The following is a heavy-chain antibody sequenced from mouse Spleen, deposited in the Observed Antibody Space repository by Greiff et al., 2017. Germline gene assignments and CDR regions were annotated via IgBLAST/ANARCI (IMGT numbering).Heavy chain of an antibody. J-gene: IGHJ2*01. CDR1: CYIFISYG. Sequence: QVQLQQSGAELAMPGASAKLSCKASCYIFISYGISRVVQRTGQGLVWIGEIFPRSGNTYYNEKFKCKATLTADKSSSTAYMQLRSLTSEDSAVYFCADRYYDYWGQGTTLTVSS. D-gene: IGHD2-14*01. CDR2: IFPRSGNT. CDR3: ADRYYDY. V-gene: IGHV1-81*01.